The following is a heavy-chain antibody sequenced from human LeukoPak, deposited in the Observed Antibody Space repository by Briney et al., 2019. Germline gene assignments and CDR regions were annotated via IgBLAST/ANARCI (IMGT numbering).Heavy chain of an antibody. CDR1: GYTFTDYY. Sequence: GASVKVSCKASGYTFTDYYMHWVRQAPGQGLEWMGWINPNSGGTNYAQNFQGRVAMTRDTSISTAYMELSRLRSDDTAMYYCSTTSGYYSPFDYWGQGTLVTVSS. J-gene: IGHJ4*02. D-gene: IGHD3-22*01. V-gene: IGHV1-2*02. CDR2: INPNSGGT. CDR3: STTSGYYSPFDY.